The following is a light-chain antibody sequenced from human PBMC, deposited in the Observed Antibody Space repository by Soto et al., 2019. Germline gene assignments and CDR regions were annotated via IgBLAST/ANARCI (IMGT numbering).Light chain of an antibody. CDR1: QNVRNN. CDR3: QQFHDWPRT. J-gene: IGKJ1*01. V-gene: IGKV3-15*01. Sequence: DIVMTQSPCTLSVSPGDGVTLYCRASQNVRNNVAWYQQKPGQAPRLLIFTASNMANGVPARFSGSGSGTDFSLTISSLQSEDFAVYYCQQFHDWPRTFGHGTKVDIK. CDR2: TAS.